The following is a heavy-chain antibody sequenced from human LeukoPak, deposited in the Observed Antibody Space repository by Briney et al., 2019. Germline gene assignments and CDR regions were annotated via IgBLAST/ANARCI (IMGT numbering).Heavy chain of an antibody. CDR3: ARAFISGSYERYYFDY. D-gene: IGHD1-26*01. CDR2: IYYSGST. J-gene: IGHJ4*02. V-gene: IGHV4-59*01. CDR1: GGSISSYY. Sequence: PSETLSLTCTVSGGSISSYYWSWIRQPPGKGLEWIGYIYYSGSTNYNPSLKSRVTISVDTSKNQFSLKLSSVTAADTAVYYCARAFISGSYERYYFDYWGQGTLVTVSS.